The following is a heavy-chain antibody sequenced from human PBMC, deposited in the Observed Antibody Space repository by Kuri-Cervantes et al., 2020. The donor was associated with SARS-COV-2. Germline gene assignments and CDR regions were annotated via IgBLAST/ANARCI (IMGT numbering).Heavy chain of an antibody. V-gene: IGHV1-24*01. Sequence: ASVKVSCKVSGYTLTELSMHWVRQAPGKGLEWMGGFDPEDGETIYAQKFQGRVTITADESTSTAYMELSSLRSEDTAVYYCARGGRSSSPAAAAGSYYYYYMDVWGKGTTVTVSS. J-gene: IGHJ6*03. CDR2: FDPEDGET. D-gene: IGHD6-13*01. CDR3: ARGGRSSSPAAAAGSYYYYYMDV. CDR1: GYTLTELS.